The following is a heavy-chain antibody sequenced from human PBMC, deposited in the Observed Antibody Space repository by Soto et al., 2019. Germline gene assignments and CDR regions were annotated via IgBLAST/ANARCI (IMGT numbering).Heavy chain of an antibody. Sequence: EGSLRLSFAAFGFNISSSSMNWVRQAPGRGLAWVEYISDSGSNTLYADSVKGRFTVSRDTAKNSLYLQMSGLRHQDRAVYYWARYYYDSTVYDGMHXWGQVTRGTVS. V-gene: IGHV3-48*02. CDR3: ARYYYDSTVYDGMHX. CDR1: GFNISSSS. J-gene: IGHJ6*02. CDR2: ISDSGSNT. D-gene: IGHD3-22*01.